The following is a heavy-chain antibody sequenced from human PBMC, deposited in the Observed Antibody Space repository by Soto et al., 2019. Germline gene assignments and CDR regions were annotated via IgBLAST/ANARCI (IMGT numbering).Heavy chain of an antibody. V-gene: IGHV3-7*03. CDR1: GFTFSSYW. Sequence: EVQLVESGGGLVQPGGSLRLSCAASGFTFSSYWMSWVRQAPGKGLEWVANIKQDGSEKYYVDSVKGRFTISRDNAKNSLYLQMNSLRAEDTAVYYCARDMDCSGGSCYPSPLIDYWGQGTLVTVSS. D-gene: IGHD2-15*01. CDR2: IKQDGSEK. J-gene: IGHJ4*02. CDR3: ARDMDCSGGSCYPSPLIDY.